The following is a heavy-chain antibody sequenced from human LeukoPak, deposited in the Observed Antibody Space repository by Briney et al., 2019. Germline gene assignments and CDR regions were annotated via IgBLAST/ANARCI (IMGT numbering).Heavy chain of an antibody. D-gene: IGHD6-6*01. CDR3: ARAEREESTAARPGGWFDP. CDR1: GGSISSSSYY. Sequence: PSETLSLTCTVSGGSISSSSYYWGWIRQPPGKGLEWIGSIYYSGSTYYNPSLKSRVTISVDTSKNQFSLKLSSVTAADTAVYYCARAEREESTAARPGGWFDPWGQGTLVTVSS. V-gene: IGHV4-39*07. J-gene: IGHJ5*02. CDR2: IYYSGST.